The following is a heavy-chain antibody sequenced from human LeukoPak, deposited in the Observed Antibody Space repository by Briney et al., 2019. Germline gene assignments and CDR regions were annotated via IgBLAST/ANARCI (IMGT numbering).Heavy chain of an antibody. D-gene: IGHD6-13*01. CDR3: ARDSALYSSISFYLDY. J-gene: IGHJ4*02. Sequence: PGKSLRLSCVASGFTFSSYAMHWVRQAPGKGLEWVSSIDSSSNYTYYADSVQGRFTISRDNAKKSLSLQVNSLRAEDTAVYYCARDSALYSSISFYLDYWGQGTLVTVSS. V-gene: IGHV3-21*01. CDR1: GFTFSSYA. CDR2: IDSSSNYT.